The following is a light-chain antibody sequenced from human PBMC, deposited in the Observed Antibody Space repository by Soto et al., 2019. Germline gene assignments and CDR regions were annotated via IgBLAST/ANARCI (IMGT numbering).Light chain of an antibody. Sequence: QSVLTQPPSASGSPGQSVAISCTGTSSDVGGYNYVSWYQQHPGKAPKLMIYEVNKRPSGVPDRFSGSKSGNTASLTVSGLQAEDEADYYCSSYAGSAPYVFGTGSKVTVL. V-gene: IGLV2-8*01. CDR2: EVN. CDR3: SSYAGSAPYV. J-gene: IGLJ1*01. CDR1: SSDVGGYNY.